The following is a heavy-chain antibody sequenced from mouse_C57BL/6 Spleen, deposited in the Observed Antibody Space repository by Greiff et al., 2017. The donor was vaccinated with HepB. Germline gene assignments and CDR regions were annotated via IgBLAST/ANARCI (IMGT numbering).Heavy chain of an antibody. CDR3: ARSERGYDRAMDY. V-gene: IGHV7-3*01. CDR1: GFTFTDYY. D-gene: IGHD2-2*01. CDR2: IRNKANGYTT. Sequence: EVKLVESGGGLVQPGGSLSLSCAASGFTFTDYYMSWVCQPPGKALEWLGFIRNKANGYTTEYSASVKGRFTIYRDNSQSILYLQMNALRAEDSATYYCARSERGYDRAMDYWGQGTSVTVSS. J-gene: IGHJ4*01.